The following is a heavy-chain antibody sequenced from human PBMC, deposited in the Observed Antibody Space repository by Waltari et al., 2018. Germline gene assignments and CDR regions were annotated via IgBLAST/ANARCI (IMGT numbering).Heavy chain of an antibody. V-gene: IGHV1-69*01. CDR1: GGTFSSYA. J-gene: IGHJ2*01. CDR3: ARPITYAEWYFDL. D-gene: IGHD2-2*01. Sequence: VQLVQSGAEVKKPGSSVKVSCKASGGTFSSYAISRVRQAPGQGLEWMGGIITIFDTANYEQEFQSRVTITADESTVTADMELSSQRSEDTAVYYCARPITYAEWYFDLWGRGTLVTVSA. CDR2: IITIFDTA.